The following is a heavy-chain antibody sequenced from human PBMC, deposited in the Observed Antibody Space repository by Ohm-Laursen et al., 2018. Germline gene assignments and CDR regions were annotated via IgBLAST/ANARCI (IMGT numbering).Heavy chain of an antibody. CDR2: INHSGST. V-gene: IGHV4-34*01. J-gene: IGHJ6*02. Sequence: GTLSLTCVVYGGSFRGYYWSWIRQPPGKGLEWIGEINHSGSTNYNPSLKSRVTISVDTSKNQFSLKLSSVTAADTAVYYCARCGRIAARQRGYYGMDVWGQGTTVTVSS. CDR1: GGSFRGYY. CDR3: ARCGRIAARQRGYYGMDV. D-gene: IGHD6-6*01.